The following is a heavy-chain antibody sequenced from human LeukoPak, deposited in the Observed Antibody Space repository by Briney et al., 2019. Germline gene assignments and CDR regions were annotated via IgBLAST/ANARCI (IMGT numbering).Heavy chain of an antibody. J-gene: IGHJ4*02. D-gene: IGHD3-3*01. CDR2: ISYDGSNK. Sequence: GGSLRLSCAASGFTFSSYAMHWVRQAPGKGLEWVAVISYDGSNKYYADSVKGRFTISRDNSKNTLYLQMNSPRAEDTAAYYCARDVGYYDFWSGYPYWGQGTLVTVSS. V-gene: IGHV3-30-3*01. CDR3: ARDVGYYDFWSGYPY. CDR1: GFTFSSYA.